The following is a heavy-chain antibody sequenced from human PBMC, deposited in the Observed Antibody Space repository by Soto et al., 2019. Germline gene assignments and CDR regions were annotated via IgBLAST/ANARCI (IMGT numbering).Heavy chain of an antibody. Sequence: PGGSLRLSCAASGFTFSSYAMSWVRQAPGKGLEWVSAISGSGGSTYYADSVKGRFTISRDNSKNTLYLQMNSLRAEDTAVYYCAKDRGGFYDFWSGYHAYYYYGMDVWGQGTTVTVSS. J-gene: IGHJ6*02. CDR2: ISGSGGST. CDR3: AKDRGGFYDFWSGYHAYYYYGMDV. CDR1: GFTFSSYA. D-gene: IGHD3-3*01. V-gene: IGHV3-23*01.